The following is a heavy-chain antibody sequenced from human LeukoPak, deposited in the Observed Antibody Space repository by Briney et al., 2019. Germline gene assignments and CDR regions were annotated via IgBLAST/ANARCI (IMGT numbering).Heavy chain of an antibody. J-gene: IGHJ4*02. CDR1: GFTFSSYW. CDR2: INSDGSST. CDR3: ARGSYCSSTSCYAHFDY. D-gene: IGHD2-2*01. Sequence: PGGSLRLSCAASGFTFSSYWMHWVRQAPGKGLVWVSRINSDGSSTSYADSVKGRFTISRDNAKNTLYLQMNSPRAEDTAVYYCARGSYCSSTSCYAHFDYWGQGTPVTVSS. V-gene: IGHV3-74*01.